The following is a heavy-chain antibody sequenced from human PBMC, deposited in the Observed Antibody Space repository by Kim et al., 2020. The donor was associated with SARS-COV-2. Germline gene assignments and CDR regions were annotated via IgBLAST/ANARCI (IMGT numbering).Heavy chain of an antibody. J-gene: IGHJ3*02. D-gene: IGHD2-15*01. CDR3: TAGVVVVAATKVDI. V-gene: IGHV3-73*01. Sequence: AASVKGRFTISRDDSKNTAYLQMNSLKTEDTAVYYCTAGVVVVAATKVDIWGQGTMVTVSS.